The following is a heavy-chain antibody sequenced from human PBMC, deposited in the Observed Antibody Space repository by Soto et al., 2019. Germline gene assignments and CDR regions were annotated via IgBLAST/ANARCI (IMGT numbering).Heavy chain of an antibody. J-gene: IGHJ4*02. CDR3: AITHCRDHSCPRDFHF. CDR2: FIPILDMA. CDR1: GGTFNTYT. Sequence: QVQVVQSGAEVKKPESSVKVSCKPSGGTFNTYTVNWVRLAPGHGLEWMGRFIPILDMANYAQKFQDRVTRNDARSTFRAYMELNSLTSDDTVVYYCAITHCRDHSCPRDFHFWGPGTRVTVSS. D-gene: IGHD2-21*01. V-gene: IGHV1-69*02.